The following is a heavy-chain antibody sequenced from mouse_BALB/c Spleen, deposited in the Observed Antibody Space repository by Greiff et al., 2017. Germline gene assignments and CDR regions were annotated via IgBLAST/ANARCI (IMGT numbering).Heavy chain of an antibody. Sequence: EVKLMESGGGLVQPGGSRKLSCAASGFTFSSFGMHWVRQAPEKGLEWVAYISSGSSTLYYADTVKGRFTISRDNPKNTLFLQMTSLRSEDTAMYYCAREDHYGSSWCAYWGQGTLVTVSA. CDR1: GFTFSSFG. D-gene: IGHD1-1*01. CDR2: ISSGSSTL. CDR3: AREDHYGSSWCAY. J-gene: IGHJ3*01. V-gene: IGHV5-17*02.